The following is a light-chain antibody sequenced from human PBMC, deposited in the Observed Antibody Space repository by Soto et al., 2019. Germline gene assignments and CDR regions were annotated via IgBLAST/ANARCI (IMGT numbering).Light chain of an antibody. Sequence: DIQMTQSPSTLSASVGNRVTITCRASQSVSSWLAWYQQRPGKAPKLLIYDASSLERGVPSRFSGRGSGTEFTLPISSLQPDDFATYYCQQYNSYSSPTFGQGTKLEIK. CDR3: QQYNSYSSPT. CDR1: QSVSSW. J-gene: IGKJ2*01. CDR2: DAS. V-gene: IGKV1-5*01.